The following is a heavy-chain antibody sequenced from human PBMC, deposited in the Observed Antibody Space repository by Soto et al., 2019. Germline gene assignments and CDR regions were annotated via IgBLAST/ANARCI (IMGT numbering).Heavy chain of an antibody. V-gene: IGHV3-21*01. CDR2: ISSSSSYI. J-gene: IGHJ6*02. CDR3: ARVGSGSYFPAYYYYYGMDV. D-gene: IGHD1-26*01. CDR1: GFTFSSYS. Sequence: EVQLVESGGGLVKPGGSLRLSCAASGFTFSSYSMNWVRQAPGKGLEWVSSISSSSSYIYYADSLKGRFTISRDNAKNSLYLQMNSLRAEDTDVYYCARVGSGSYFPAYYYYYGMDVWGQGTTVTVSS.